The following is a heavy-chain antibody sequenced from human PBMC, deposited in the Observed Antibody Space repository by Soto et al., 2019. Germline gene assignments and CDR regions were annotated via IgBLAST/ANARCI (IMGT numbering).Heavy chain of an antibody. CDR2: INIGNGNT. D-gene: IGHD2-15*01. V-gene: IGHV1-3*04. Sequence: ASVKVSCKASGYTFTYYPIHWVRQAPGQRFEWMGWINIGNGNTASSQKFQDRVTITRETSASTAHMELTSLRSEDTAVYYCARQPLCGGRCYDNYFAPWGQGTLVTVS. J-gene: IGHJ5*02. CDR1: GYTFTYYP. CDR3: ARQPLCGGRCYDNYFAP.